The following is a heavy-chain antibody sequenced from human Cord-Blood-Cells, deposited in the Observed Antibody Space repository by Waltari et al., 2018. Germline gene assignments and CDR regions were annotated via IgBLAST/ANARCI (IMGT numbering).Heavy chain of an antibody. V-gene: IGHV3-15*01. D-gene: IGHD3-10*01. CDR1: GFTFSNAW. CDR2: IKSKTEGGTT. CDR3: TTHRKITMVRGVIIDLDY. Sequence: EVQLVESGGGLVKPGGSLRLSCAASGFTFSNAWMSWVRQAPGKGLEWVGRIKSKTEGGTTDYAATVKGRFTISRDDSKNTLYLQMNSLKTEDTAVYYCTTHRKITMVRGVIIDLDYWGQGTLVTVSS. J-gene: IGHJ4*02.